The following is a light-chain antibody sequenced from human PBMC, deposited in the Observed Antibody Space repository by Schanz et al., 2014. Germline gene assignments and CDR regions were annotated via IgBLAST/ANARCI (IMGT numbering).Light chain of an antibody. CDR3: QQYYTTPQT. V-gene: IGKV4-1*01. CDR2: WAS. Sequence: DIVMTQSPDSLAVSLGERATINCKSSQSVLYNSNNKNYLAWYQQKPGQPPKLVIYWASTRESGVPDRFSGSGSGTDFTLTISSLQAEDVAVYYCQQYYTTPQTFGQGTMVEIK. CDR1: QSVLYNSNNKNY. J-gene: IGKJ1*01.